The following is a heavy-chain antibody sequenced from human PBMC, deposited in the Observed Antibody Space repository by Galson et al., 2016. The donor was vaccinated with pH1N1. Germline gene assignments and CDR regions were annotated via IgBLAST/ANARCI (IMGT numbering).Heavy chain of an antibody. CDR2: IYPGGGT. J-gene: IGHJ5*02. V-gene: IGHV3-53*01. CDR3: VFDTVPNGADH. Sequence: SLRLSCAASGFLVTDRFMSWVRQAPGKRPEWVSIIYPGGGTYYADFAEGRFTISRDTSRNMLFLHMNTLRAEDTALYYCVFDTVPNGADHWGQGTLVTVSS. D-gene: IGHD4-17*01. CDR1: GFLVTDRF.